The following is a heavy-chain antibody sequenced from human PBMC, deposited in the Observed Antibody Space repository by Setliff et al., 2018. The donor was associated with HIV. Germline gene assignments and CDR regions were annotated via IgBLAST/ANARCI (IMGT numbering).Heavy chain of an antibody. CDR2: IYSNGIT. Sequence: SETLSLTCTVSGGSIGVDCWSWIRQPPGKGLEWIGYIYSNGITRYNPSLKSRVSISLDTSKIEFSLTLKSVTAADTAIYYCARLPRGPWRWDYWGQGMLVTVSS. CDR3: ARLPRGPWRWDY. V-gene: IGHV4-4*09. CDR1: GGSIGVDC. D-gene: IGHD5-12*01. J-gene: IGHJ4*02.